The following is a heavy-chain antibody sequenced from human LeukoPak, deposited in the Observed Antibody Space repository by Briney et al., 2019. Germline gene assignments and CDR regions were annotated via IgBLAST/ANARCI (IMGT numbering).Heavy chain of an antibody. V-gene: IGHV4-59*11. CDR3: ARVSMRYYYYYMDV. Sequence: SETLSLTCTVSGGSISSHYWSWIRQPPGKGLEWIGYIYYSGSTNYNPSLKSRVTISVDTSENQFSLKLSSVTAADTAVYYCARVSMRYYYYYMDVWGKGTTVTVSS. CDR1: GGSISSHY. CDR2: IYYSGST. J-gene: IGHJ6*03.